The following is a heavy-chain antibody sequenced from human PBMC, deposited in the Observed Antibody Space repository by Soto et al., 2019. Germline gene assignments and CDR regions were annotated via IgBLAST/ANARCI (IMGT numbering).Heavy chain of an antibody. V-gene: IGHV3-73*01. Sequence: PGGSLRLSCAASGFTFSGSAMHWVRQASGKGLEWVGRIRSKAYSYATAYAASVNGRFTLSRDDSKNTAYLQMNSLKSEDTAVYYCSSSSKTGDDAFDIWGQGTMVTVSS. D-gene: IGHD7-27*01. CDR3: SSSSKTGDDAFDI. J-gene: IGHJ3*02. CDR2: IRSKAYSYAT. CDR1: GFTFSGSA.